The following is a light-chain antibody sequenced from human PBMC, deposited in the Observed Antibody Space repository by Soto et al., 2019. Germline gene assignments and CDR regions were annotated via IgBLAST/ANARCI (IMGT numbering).Light chain of an antibody. J-gene: IGKJ1*01. CDR3: QQYNTWPWT. CDR1: QSISGA. V-gene: IGKV3-15*01. CDR2: GAS. Sequence: EIVMTQSPATLSVSPGGRATLSCRASQSISGALAWYQQKPGQAPRLLIYGASTRATTFPARFSGSGSGTAFTITIRSLQSEDVAFYYCQQYNTWPWTFGQGTKVDIK.